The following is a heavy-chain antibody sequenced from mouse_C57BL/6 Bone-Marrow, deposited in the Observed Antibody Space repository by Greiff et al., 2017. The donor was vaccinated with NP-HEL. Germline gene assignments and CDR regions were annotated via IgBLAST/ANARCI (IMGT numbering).Heavy chain of an antibody. D-gene: IGHD2-1*01. CDR1: GFTFSSYG. V-gene: IGHV5-6*01. CDR3: ARDPFYYGNYDYFDY. J-gene: IGHJ2*01. CDR2: ISSGGSYT. Sequence: EVQRVESGGDLVKPGGSLKLSCAASGFTFSSYGMSWVRQTPDKRLEWVATISSGGSYTYYPDSVKGRFTISRDNAKNTLYLQMSSLKSEDTAMYYCARDPFYYGNYDYFDYWGQGTTLTVSS.